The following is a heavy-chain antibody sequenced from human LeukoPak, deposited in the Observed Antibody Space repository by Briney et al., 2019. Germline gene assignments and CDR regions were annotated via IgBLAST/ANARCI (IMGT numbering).Heavy chain of an antibody. CDR3: ARDMRYSSGWLHY. J-gene: IGHJ4*02. CDR2: INPNSGGT. D-gene: IGHD6-19*01. V-gene: IGHV1-2*06. Sequence: ASVKVSCKASGYTFTGYYIHWVRQAPGQGLEWMGRINPNSGGTNYAQKFQGRVTMTRDTSISTAYMELSRLRSDDTAVYYCARDMRYSSGWLHYWGQGTLVTVSS. CDR1: GYTFTGYY.